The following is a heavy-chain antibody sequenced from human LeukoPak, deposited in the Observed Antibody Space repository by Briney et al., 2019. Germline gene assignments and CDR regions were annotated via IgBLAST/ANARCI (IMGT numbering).Heavy chain of an antibody. J-gene: IGHJ5*02. Sequence: SETLSLTCTVSGGSISSYYWSWIRQPPGKGLECVGYIYYSGSTNYNPSLKSRVTISVDTSKNQFSLKLSSVTAADTAVYYCARGPHYYDSSGYYYWWFDPWGQGTLVTVSS. D-gene: IGHD3-22*01. CDR2: IYYSGST. CDR3: ARGPHYYDSSGYYYWWFDP. V-gene: IGHV4-59*01. CDR1: GGSISSYY.